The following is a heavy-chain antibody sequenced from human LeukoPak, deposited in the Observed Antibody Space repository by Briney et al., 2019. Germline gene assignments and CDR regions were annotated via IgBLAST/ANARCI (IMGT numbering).Heavy chain of an antibody. CDR1: GFTFSSCW. D-gene: IGHD3-3*01. V-gene: IGHV3-74*01. CDR2: INSDGSRT. CDR3: ASLVGGYYPPVEGFDI. J-gene: IGHJ3*02. Sequence: TGGSLRLSCAASGFTFSSCWMHWVRQAPGKGLVWVSRINSDGSRTDHADSVKGRFSISRDNAKKTVYLQMNSLRAEDTAVYFCASLVGGYYPPVEGFDIWGQGTMVIVSS.